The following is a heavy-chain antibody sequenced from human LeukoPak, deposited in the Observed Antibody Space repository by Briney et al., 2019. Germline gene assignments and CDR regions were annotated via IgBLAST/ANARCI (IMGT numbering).Heavy chain of an antibody. Sequence: KPSETLSLTCSVSGDSFSNYYWTWIRQPPGKGLEWIGYVYYSGSTNYNLSLKTRLHLSVDTSKNRFSLKLSSVTAADTAVYYCASSPRLTTSWFLFDSWGHGTLVTVSS. D-gene: IGHD2-2*01. CDR3: ASSPRLTTSWFLFDS. J-gene: IGHJ5*01. CDR2: VYYSGST. CDR1: GDSFSNYY. V-gene: IGHV4-59*08.